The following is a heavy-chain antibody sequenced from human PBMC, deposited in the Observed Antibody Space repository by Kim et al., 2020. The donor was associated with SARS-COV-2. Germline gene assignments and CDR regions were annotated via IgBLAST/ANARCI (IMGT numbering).Heavy chain of an antibody. Sequence: SETLSLTCTVSGGSVSSGSYYWSWIRQPPGKGLEWIGYIYYSGSTNYNPSLKSRVTISVDTSKNQFSLKLSSVTAADTAVYYCARCIHRLPRPGMVRGANKAPLFFDYWGQGTLVTVSS. V-gene: IGHV4-61*01. J-gene: IGHJ4*02. CDR2: IYYSGST. D-gene: IGHD3-10*01. CDR3: ARCIHRLPRPGMVRGANKAPLFFDY. CDR1: GGSVSSGSYY.